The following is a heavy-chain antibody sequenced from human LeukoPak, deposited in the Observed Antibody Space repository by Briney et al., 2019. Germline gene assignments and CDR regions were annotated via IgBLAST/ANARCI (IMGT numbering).Heavy chain of an antibody. Sequence: GGSLRLSCAASGFTFTSYGMHWVRQAPGKGLEWVAVIWYDGSNKYYVDSVKGRFTISRDNSKNTLYLQMNSLRAEDTAVYYCATGIAVAGSEEIYFDYWGQGTLVTVSS. V-gene: IGHV3-33*01. CDR2: IWYDGSNK. CDR3: ATGIAVAGSEEIYFDY. D-gene: IGHD6-19*01. J-gene: IGHJ4*02. CDR1: GFTFTSYG.